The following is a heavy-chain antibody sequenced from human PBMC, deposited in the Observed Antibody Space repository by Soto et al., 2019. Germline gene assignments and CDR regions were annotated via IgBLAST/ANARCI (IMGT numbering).Heavy chain of an antibody. CDR2: ISGSGGST. CDR1: GCTIVDLA. J-gene: IGHJ3*02. CDR3: AKGWGYSYGPDAFDI. Sequence: AWRSLRLPSGASGCTIVDLAVSRVSQAKGKGLEWVSAISGSGGSTYYADSVKGRFTISRDNSKNTLYLQMNSLRAEDTAVYYCAKGWGYSYGPDAFDIWGQGTMVTVSS. V-gene: IGHV3-23*01. D-gene: IGHD5-18*01.